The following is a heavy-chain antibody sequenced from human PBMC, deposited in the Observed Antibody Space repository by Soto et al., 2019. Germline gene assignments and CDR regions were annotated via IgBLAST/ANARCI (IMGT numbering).Heavy chain of an antibody. CDR2: MNPNSGNT. D-gene: IGHD6-19*01. J-gene: IGHJ3*02. Sequence: GASVKVSCKASGYTFTSYDINWVRQATGKGLEWMGWMNPNSGNTGYAQKFQGRVTMTRNTSISTAYMELSSLRSEDTAVYYCARGYSSGWVGDAFDIWGQGTMVTVSS. CDR3: ARGYSSGWVGDAFDI. V-gene: IGHV1-8*01. CDR1: GYTFTSYD.